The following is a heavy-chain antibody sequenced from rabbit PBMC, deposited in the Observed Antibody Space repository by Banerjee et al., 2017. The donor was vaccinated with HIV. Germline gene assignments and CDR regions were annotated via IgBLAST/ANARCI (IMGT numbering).Heavy chain of an antibody. CDR3: ARAAYAGSDFAWYFNL. CDR1: GFSFSSRYW. D-gene: IGHD4-2*01. V-gene: IGHV1S45*01. Sequence: QEQLEESGGDLVKPEGSLTLTCTASGFSFSSRYWLCWVRQAPGKGLEWIACIDAGSSGSAHYANWVKSRFTISKTSSTTVTLQMTSLTAADTATYFCARAAYAGSDFAWYFNLWGPGTLVTVS. CDR2: IDAGSSGSA. J-gene: IGHJ4*01.